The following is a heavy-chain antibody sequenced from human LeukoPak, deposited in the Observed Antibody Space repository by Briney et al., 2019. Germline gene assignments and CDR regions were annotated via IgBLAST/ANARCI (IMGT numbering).Heavy chain of an antibody. CDR2: INPSGGST. D-gene: IGHD6-19*01. J-gene: IGHJ4*02. Sequence: ASVEVSCKASGYTFTSYYMHWVRQAPGQGLEWMGIINPSGGSTSYAQKFQGRVTMTRDMSTSTVYMELSSLRSEDTAVYYCATEVLAVAGTSYYFDYWGQGTLVTVSP. V-gene: IGHV1-46*01. CDR1: GYTFTSYY. CDR3: ATEVLAVAGTSYYFDY.